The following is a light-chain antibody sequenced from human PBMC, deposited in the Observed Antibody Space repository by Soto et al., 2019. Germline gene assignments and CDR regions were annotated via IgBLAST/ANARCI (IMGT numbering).Light chain of an antibody. CDR1: QSISNY. CDR3: QQSYSIPFT. Sequence: DIQMTQSPSSLSASVGDRVTITCRASQSISNYLNWYQQKPGKAPKLLIYAASSLQSGVPSRFSGSGSGTDFTLIMSSLQPEDFATYYCQQSYSIPFTFGLGTTVDIK. V-gene: IGKV1-39*01. J-gene: IGKJ3*01. CDR2: AAS.